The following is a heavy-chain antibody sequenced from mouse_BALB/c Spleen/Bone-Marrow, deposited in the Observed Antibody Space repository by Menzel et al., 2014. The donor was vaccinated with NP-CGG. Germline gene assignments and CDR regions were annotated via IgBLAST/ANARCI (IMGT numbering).Heavy chain of an antibody. CDR1: GYTFTSYY. D-gene: IGHD1-1*01. V-gene: IGHV1S81*02. J-gene: IGHJ4*01. CDR2: INPSNVDT. CDR3: SRGYYGSTYYYAMDY. Sequence: QVQLQQSGAELVKPGASVKLSRKASGYTFTSYYMFWVKRRPGQSLEWIGEINPSNVDTNFNEKFKSKATLTVDKSSNTAYMQLSSLTSEDSAVYYCSRGYYGSTYYYAMDYWGQGTSVTVSS.